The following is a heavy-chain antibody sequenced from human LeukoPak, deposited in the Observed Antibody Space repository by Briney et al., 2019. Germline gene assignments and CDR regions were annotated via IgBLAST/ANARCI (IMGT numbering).Heavy chain of an antibody. CDR2: IKQDGSEK. Sequence: GGSLRLSCAASGFTFSSYWMSWVRQAPGKGLEWVANIKQDGSEKYYVDSVKGRFTISRDNAKNSLYLQMNSLRAEDTAVYYCARTSRALFGWLRTTFDYWGQGTLVTVSS. CDR1: GFTFSSYW. V-gene: IGHV3-7*03. J-gene: IGHJ4*02. D-gene: IGHD5-12*01. CDR3: ARTSRALFGWLRTTFDY.